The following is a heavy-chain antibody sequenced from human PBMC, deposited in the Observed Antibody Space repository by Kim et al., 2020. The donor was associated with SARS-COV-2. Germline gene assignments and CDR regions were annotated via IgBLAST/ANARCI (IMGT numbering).Heavy chain of an antibody. CDR1: GGSFSGYY. CDR3: AREGNMVRGVMGGFDP. J-gene: IGHJ5*02. Sequence: SETLSLTCAVYGGSFSGYYWSWIRQPPGKGLEWIGEINHSGSTNYNPSLKSRVTISVDTSKNQFSLKLSSETAADTAVYYCAREGNMVRGVMGGFDPWGQETLVTVSS. D-gene: IGHD3-10*01. V-gene: IGHV4-34*01. CDR2: INHSGST.